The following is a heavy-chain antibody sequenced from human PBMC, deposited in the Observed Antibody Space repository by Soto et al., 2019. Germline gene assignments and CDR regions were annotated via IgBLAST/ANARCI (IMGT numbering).Heavy chain of an antibody. CDR2: INHSGST. Sequence: PAETLSLTCAVYGGSFSGYYWSWIRQPTGKGLEWIGEINHSGSTYYNPSLKSRVTISVDTSKNQFSLKLSSVTAADTAVYYCARAKNPTSVTGGGPLWFDPWGQGTLVTVSS. CDR1: GGSFSGYY. CDR3: ARAKNPTSVTGGGPLWFDP. V-gene: IGHV4-34*01. D-gene: IGHD4-4*01. J-gene: IGHJ5*02.